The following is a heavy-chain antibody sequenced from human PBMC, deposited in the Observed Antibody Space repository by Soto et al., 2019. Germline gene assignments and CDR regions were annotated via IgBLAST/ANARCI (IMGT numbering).Heavy chain of an antibody. CDR2: LNPSSGAT. Sequence: GASVKVSCKASGYSLIKYYIHWVRQAPGQGLEWVGTLNPSSGATSYAQKFQGRVTLTGDTSTSTVFMELSSLRSEDTALYYCARDRPPDYWGQGTLVTVSS. CDR1: GYSLIKYY. CDR3: ARDRPPDY. J-gene: IGHJ4*02. V-gene: IGHV1-46*01.